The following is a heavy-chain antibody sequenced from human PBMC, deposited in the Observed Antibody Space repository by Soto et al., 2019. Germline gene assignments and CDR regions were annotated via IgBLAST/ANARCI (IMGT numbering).Heavy chain of an antibody. CDR1: GYSFTSYW. Sequence: GEALMISCKASGYSFTSYWIAWVRQMPGKGLEWMGIIYPGDSDTKYSPSFQAQVTISADISITTAYLQWSSLKASDTAMYSCARDPGFRSSSDWLDPWGQGTLVTVAS. CDR2: IYPGDSDT. J-gene: IGHJ5*02. D-gene: IGHD6-6*01. V-gene: IGHV5-51*01. CDR3: ARDPGFRSSSDWLDP.